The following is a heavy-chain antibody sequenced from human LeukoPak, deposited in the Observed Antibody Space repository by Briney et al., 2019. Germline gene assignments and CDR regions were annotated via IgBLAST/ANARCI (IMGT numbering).Heavy chain of an antibody. Sequence: SETLSLTCTVSGGSISSGDYYWSWIRQPPGKGLEWIGYIYYSGSTYYNPSLKSRVTISIDTSKNQFSLKLSSVTAADTAVYYCARLPRRDGYNYPDYWGQGTLVTVSS. J-gene: IGHJ4*02. CDR1: GGSISSGDYY. CDR2: IYYSGST. V-gene: IGHV4-30-4*01. CDR3: ARLPRRDGYNYPDY. D-gene: IGHD5-24*01.